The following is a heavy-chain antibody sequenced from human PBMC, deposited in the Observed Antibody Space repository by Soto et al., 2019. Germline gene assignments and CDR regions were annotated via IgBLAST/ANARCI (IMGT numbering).Heavy chain of an antibody. CDR2: IIPIFGTA. CDR3: AEQLELLGDNWFDP. Sequence: GKGLEWMGGIIPIFGTANYAQKFQGRVTITADKATSTAYMELSSLRSEDTAVYYCAEQLELLGDNWFDPCGQGILVA. J-gene: IGHJ5*02. V-gene: IGHV1-69*06. D-gene: IGHD1-7*01.